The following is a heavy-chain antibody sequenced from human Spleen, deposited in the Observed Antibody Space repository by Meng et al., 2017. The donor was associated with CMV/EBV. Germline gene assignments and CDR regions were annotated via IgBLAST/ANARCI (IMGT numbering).Heavy chain of an antibody. CDR3: ARGGNLAAYYFDY. V-gene: IGHV3-53*01. CDR1: GFTVTSTY. D-gene: IGHD1-1*01. Sequence: GGSLRLSCAASGFTVTSTYMSWVRQAPGKGLEWVSILFSGGSIYYADSVKGRFIISRDNSKNTLYLQVNSLRAEDTAVYYCARGGNLAAYYFDYWGQGTLVTVSS. CDR2: LFSGGSI. J-gene: IGHJ4*01.